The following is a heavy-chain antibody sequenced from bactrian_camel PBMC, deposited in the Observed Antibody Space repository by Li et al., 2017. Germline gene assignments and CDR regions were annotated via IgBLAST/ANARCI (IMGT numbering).Heavy chain of an antibody. V-gene: IGHV3S31*01. Sequence: VQLVESGGGLVQEGGSLRLSCKASGLTFANYAMAWFRQAPGKGLEWVSGNNRGGSSTYYADSVKGRFTISRDNVRNTLYLQMNSLNTEDTALYYCAADLGLSNFNLWGQGTQVTVS. CDR1: GLTFANYA. CDR3: AADLGLSNFNL. CDR2: NNRGGSST. D-gene: IGHD3*01. J-gene: IGHJ4*01.